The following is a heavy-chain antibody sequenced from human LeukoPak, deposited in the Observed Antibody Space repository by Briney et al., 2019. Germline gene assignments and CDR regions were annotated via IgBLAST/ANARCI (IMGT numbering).Heavy chain of an antibody. CDR1: GFTVSSNY. CDR3: AGESLTPHRFDY. CDR2: IYSGGNT. Sequence: PGGSLRLSCAASGFTVSSNYMSWVRQAPGRGLEWVSIIYSGGNTYYADSVKGRFTISRDSSKNTLYLQMNSLTAEDTAVYYCAGESLTPHRFDYWGQGTLVTVSS. V-gene: IGHV3-53*01. J-gene: IGHJ4*02.